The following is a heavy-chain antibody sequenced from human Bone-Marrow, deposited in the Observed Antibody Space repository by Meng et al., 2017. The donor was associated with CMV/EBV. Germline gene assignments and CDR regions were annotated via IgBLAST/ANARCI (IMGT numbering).Heavy chain of an antibody. D-gene: IGHD1-1*01. CDR1: GFTFSSYA. CDR2: IINIGGNT. CDR3: ANSDLTSYYFYYLDV. J-gene: IGHJ6*02. V-gene: IGHV3-23*01. Sequence: GGSLRLSCAASGFTFSSYAKTWVRQAPGKGLEWASLIINIGGNTDYAGSAKGRFTISSDNSKNTLYLQVNGLRAEDTAGDYGANSDLTSYYFYYLDVWGQGTTVTVSS.